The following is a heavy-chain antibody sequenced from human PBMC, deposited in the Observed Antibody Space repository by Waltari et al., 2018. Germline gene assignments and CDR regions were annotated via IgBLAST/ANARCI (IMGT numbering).Heavy chain of an antibody. CDR3: ARDQWFAFDI. V-gene: IGHV3-7*01. J-gene: IGHJ3*02. CDR2: IMTDGSEE. Sequence: EVQLVESGGGLVQPGGSLRLACAASGSTLSSYWMSWVRQSPGKGLEWVANIMTDGSEEYYVDSVRDRFTISRDNAKNSLFLQMNSLRPEDTAVYYCARDQWFAFDIWGQGTMVTVSS. D-gene: IGHD3-22*01. CDR1: GSTLSSYW.